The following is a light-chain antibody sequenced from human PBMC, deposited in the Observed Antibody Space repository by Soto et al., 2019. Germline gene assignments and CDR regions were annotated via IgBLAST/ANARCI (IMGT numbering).Light chain of an antibody. V-gene: IGKV3-11*01. CDR2: DAS. CDR1: QSVSSY. Sequence: EIELTQSPATLSLSPGERATLSCRASQSVSSYLAWYQQKPGQAPRLLIYDASNRATGIPARFSGSGSGTDFTLTISSLEPEDFAVYYCQQRSNWPLFGPGTKVDIK. CDR3: QQRSNWPL. J-gene: IGKJ3*01.